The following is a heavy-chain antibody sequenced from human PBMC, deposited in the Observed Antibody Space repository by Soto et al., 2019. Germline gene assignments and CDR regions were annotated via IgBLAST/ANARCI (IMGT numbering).Heavy chain of an antibody. D-gene: IGHD6-19*01. J-gene: IGHJ5*02. CDR3: AKDGLVRGSYSDP. CDR2: ISSRGDRT. Sequence: PGGSLRLSCAASGFTFTNYAMTWVRRAPGRRLESVSNISSRGDRTYYADSVKGRLTISIDNSKNTLFLQMNSLRAEDTAMYYCAKDGLVRGSYSDPWGQGTLVTVSS. V-gene: IGHV3-23*01. CDR1: GFTFTNYA.